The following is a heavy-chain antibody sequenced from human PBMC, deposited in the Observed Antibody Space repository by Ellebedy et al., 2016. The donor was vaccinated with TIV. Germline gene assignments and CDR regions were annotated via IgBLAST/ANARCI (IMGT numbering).Heavy chain of an antibody. V-gene: IGHV4-59*01. CDR1: GGSIRSSY. CDR3: ARTMDQGYFDY. CDR2: IYYTGTA. J-gene: IGHJ4*02. D-gene: IGHD2-2*03. Sequence: MPSETLSLTCTVSGGSIRSSYWSWIRQPPGKGLEWMGYIYYTGTADYKPALLSRVTIPVDTSKNQFSLKLSSVTAADTAIYYCARTMDQGYFDYWGQGTLVTVSS.